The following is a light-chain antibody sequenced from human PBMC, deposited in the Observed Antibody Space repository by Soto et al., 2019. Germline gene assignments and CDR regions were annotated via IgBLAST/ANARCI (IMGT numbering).Light chain of an antibody. CDR3: SSYAGSNNFV. V-gene: IGLV2-8*01. Sequence: QSVLTQPPSASGFPGQSVTISCTGTSSDVGYYDYVSWYQQHPGKAPKLVIYEVTKRPSAVPDRVSASKSGNTASLTVSGLRAEDEADYYCSSYAGSNNFVFGSGTKVTVL. J-gene: IGLJ1*01. CDR1: SSDVGYYDY. CDR2: EVT.